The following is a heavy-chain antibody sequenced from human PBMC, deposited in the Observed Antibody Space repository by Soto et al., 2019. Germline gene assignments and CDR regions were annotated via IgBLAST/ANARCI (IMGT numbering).Heavy chain of an antibody. CDR1: GGSIISYY. Sequence: PETLSLTCTVSGGSIISYYWNWIRQPPGKGLEWIGYIYYSGSTNYNPSLKSRLTISVDNSKNTLYLQMNSLRAEDTAVYYCAKAPRPRHWYFDLWGRGTLVTVSS. J-gene: IGHJ2*01. CDR3: AKAPRPRHWYFDL. CDR2: IYYSGST. V-gene: IGHV4-59*12.